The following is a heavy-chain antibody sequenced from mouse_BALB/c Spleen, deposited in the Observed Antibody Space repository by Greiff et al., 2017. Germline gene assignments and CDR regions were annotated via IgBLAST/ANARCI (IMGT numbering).Heavy chain of an antibody. J-gene: IGHJ3*01. Sequence: EVKLMESGGGLVQPGGSRKLSCAASGFTFSSFGMHWVRQAPEKRLEWVASISSGGSTYYPDSVKGRFTISRDNARNILYLQMSSLRSEDTAMYYCARYGYDVGFAYWGQGTLVTVSA. D-gene: IGHD2-2*01. V-gene: IGHV5-6-5*01. CDR3: ARYGYDVGFAY. CDR1: GFTFSSFG. CDR2: ISSGGST.